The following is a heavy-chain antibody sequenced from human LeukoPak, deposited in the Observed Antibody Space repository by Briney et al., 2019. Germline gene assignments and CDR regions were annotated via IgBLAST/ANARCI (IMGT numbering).Heavy chain of an antibody. CDR2: ISAYNGNT. V-gene: IGHV1-18*01. J-gene: IGHJ5*02. Sequence: GASVKVSCKASGYTFTSYGISWVRQAPGQGLEWMGWISAYNGNTNYAQKFQGRVTMTRDTSISTAYMELSRLRSDDTAVYYCARDGGDYGNWFDPWGQGTLVTVSS. CDR3: ARDGGDYGNWFDP. D-gene: IGHD4-17*01. CDR1: GYTFTSYG.